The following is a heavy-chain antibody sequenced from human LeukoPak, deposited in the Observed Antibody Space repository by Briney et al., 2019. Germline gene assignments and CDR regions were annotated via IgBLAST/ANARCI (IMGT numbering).Heavy chain of an antibody. CDR3: ARGERDCSSTTCYGTNWFDP. CDR1: GYTFTNYW. CDR2: IYPGDSDT. J-gene: IGHJ5*02. D-gene: IGHD2-2*01. Sequence: GESLKISCKGSGYTFTNYWIGWVRQMPGKGLEWMGIIYPGDSDTRYSPSFQGQVTISADKSISTAYLQWSSLKASDTAMYYCARGERDCSSTTCYGTNWFDPWGQGTLVTVSS. V-gene: IGHV5-51*01.